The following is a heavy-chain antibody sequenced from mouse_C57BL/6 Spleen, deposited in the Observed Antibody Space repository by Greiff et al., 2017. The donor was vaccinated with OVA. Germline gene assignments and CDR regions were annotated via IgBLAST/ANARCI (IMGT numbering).Heavy chain of an antibody. CDR2: IDPSDSYT. Sequence: VQLQQPGAELVRPGTSVKLSCKASGYTFTSYWMHWVKQRPGQGLEWIGVIDPSDSYTNYNQKFKGKATLTVDTSSSTAYMQLSSLTSEDSAVYYCARRDGNYGAMDYWGRGTSVTVSS. V-gene: IGHV1-59*01. D-gene: IGHD2-1*01. J-gene: IGHJ4*01. CDR1: GYTFTSYW. CDR3: ARRDGNYGAMDY.